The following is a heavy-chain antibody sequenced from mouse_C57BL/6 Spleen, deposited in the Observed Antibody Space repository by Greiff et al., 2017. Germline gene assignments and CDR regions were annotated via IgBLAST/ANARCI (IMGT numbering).Heavy chain of an antibody. CDR1: GYSITSGYY. Sequence: ESGPGLVKPSQSLSLTCSVTGYSITSGYYWNWIRQFPGNKLEWMGYISYDGSNNYNPSLKNRISITRDTSKNQFFLKLNSVTTEDTATYYCARVGDYSDYWGQGTTLTVSS. J-gene: IGHJ2*01. V-gene: IGHV3-6*01. CDR3: ARVGDYSDY. CDR2: ISYDGSN. D-gene: IGHD1-1*01.